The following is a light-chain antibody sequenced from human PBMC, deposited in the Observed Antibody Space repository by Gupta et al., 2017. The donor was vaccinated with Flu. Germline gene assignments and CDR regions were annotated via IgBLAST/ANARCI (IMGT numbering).Light chain of an antibody. CDR1: SSDVGGYNY. V-gene: IGLV2-8*01. CDR2: EVS. J-gene: IGLJ1*01. CDR3: SSYAGNTYV. Sequence: QSALTQPPSAAGSSGQSVTISCTGTSSDVGGYNYVSWYQQHPGKSPKVLIYEVSKRPSGVPDRFAGSKSGNTASLTVSGLQAEDEADYYCSSYAGNTYVFGTGTKVTVL.